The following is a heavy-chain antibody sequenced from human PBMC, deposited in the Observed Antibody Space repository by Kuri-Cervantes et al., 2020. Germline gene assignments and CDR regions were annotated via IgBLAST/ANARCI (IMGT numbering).Heavy chain of an antibody. Sequence: GGSLRLSCAASGFTFSSYSMNWVRQAPGKGLEWVSAIGASGGTTYYSDSVTGRFTISRDNSKNTLYLEVYSLRAEDTALYYCAAPVDASRWPRRYYNYWGQGTLVTVSS. J-gene: IGHJ4*02. D-gene: IGHD5-24*01. CDR2: IGASGGTT. CDR3: AAPVDASRWPRRYYNY. V-gene: IGHV3-23*01. CDR1: GFTFSSYS.